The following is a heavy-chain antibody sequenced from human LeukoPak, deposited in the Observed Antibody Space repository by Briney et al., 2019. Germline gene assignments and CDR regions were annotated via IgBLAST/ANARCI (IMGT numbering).Heavy chain of an antibody. CDR2: INPNSGGT. D-gene: IGHD1-1*01. V-gene: IGHV1-2*02. Sequence: GASVKVSCKASGYTFTGYYMHWVRQAPGQGLEWMGWINPNSGGTNYAQKFQGRVTMTRDTSISTAYMELSRLRSDDTAVYYCARDRRWNGAYDAFDIWGQGTMVTVSS. J-gene: IGHJ3*02. CDR1: GYTFTGYY. CDR3: ARDRRWNGAYDAFDI.